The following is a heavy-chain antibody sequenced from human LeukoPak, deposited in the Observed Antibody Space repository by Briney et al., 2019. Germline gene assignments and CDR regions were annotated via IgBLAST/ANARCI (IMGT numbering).Heavy chain of an antibody. CDR1: GYSENFYG. D-gene: IGHD3-22*01. CDR3: ARVMYYYDSSGYFH. Sequence: GASVKVSCKTSGYSENFYGITWVRQVAGQGLEWMGWISAQHGQTEYAPNSQDRVTMTTDTYTNTAYMELRSLRSEDTAVYYCARVMYYYDSSGYFHWGQGTLVTVSS. CDR2: ISAQHGQT. V-gene: IGHV1-18*01. J-gene: IGHJ4*02.